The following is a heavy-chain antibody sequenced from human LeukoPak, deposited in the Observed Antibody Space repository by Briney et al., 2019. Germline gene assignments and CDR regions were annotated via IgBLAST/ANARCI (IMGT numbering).Heavy chain of an antibody. Sequence: SQTLSLTCTVSGGSISSGDYYWSWIRQPPGKGLEWIGYIYYSGSTYYNPSLKSRVTISVDTSKNQFSLKLSSVTAADTAVYYCAIARYCSGGSCYHFDYWGQGTPVTVSS. CDR1: GGSISSGDYY. V-gene: IGHV4-30-4*01. J-gene: IGHJ4*02. D-gene: IGHD2-15*01. CDR3: AIARYCSGGSCYHFDY. CDR2: IYYSGST.